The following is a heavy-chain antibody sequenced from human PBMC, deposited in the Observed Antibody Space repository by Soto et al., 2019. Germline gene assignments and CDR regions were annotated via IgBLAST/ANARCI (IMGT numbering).Heavy chain of an antibody. CDR2: ISAYNGNT. D-gene: IGHD2-2*01. Sequence: QVQLVQSGAEVKKPGASVKVSCKASGYTFTNYSISWVRQAPGQGLEWMGWISAYNGNTDYAQKLQGRVTMTTDTSTSTAYMELRSLRSDDTAVYYCARVGAYCVSTSCHDYWGQGTLVTVSS. J-gene: IGHJ4*02. CDR3: ARVGAYCVSTSCHDY. V-gene: IGHV1-18*01. CDR1: GYTFTNYS.